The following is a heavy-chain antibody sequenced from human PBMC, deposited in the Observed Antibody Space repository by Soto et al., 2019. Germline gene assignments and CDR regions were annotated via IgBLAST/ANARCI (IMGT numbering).Heavy chain of an antibody. CDR2: IIPIFGTT. CDR3: ARAYLVSWYVDL. D-gene: IGHD1-26*01. J-gene: IGHJ2*01. CDR1: GGTFRSYV. Sequence: QVQLVQSGAEVKKPGSSVKVSCKASGGTFRSYVINWVRQAPGQGLEWMGGIIPIFGTTYYVQKFQDRVTIAADESASTAYMELSSLSSEDTAIYYCARAYLVSWYVDLWGRGAMVTVSA. V-gene: IGHV1-69*01.